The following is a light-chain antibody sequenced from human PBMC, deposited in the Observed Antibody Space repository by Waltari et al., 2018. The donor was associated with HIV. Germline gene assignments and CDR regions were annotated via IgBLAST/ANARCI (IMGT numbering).Light chain of an antibody. CDR3: QQYGSSPPYT. CDR1: QSLSSSY. V-gene: IGKV3-20*01. J-gene: IGKJ2*01. Sequence: EIVLTQSPGTLSLSPGERATLSCRASQSLSSSYLAWYQQKPGQAPRLLIYGAFSRATGIPDRFSGSGSGTDFTLTISRLEPEDFAVYYCQQYGSSPPYTFGQGTKLEIK. CDR2: GAF.